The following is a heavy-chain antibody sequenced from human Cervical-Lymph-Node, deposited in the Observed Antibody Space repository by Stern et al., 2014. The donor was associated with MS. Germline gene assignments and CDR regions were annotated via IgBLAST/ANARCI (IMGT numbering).Heavy chain of an antibody. J-gene: IGHJ4*02. CDR1: GFIFSKAW. CDR2: IKSKTDGGTE. Sequence: EVQLVQSGGGLVKPGGSLRLSCAASGFIFSKAWLSWVRQAPGKGLEWIGRIKSKTDGGTEDYAGHVRGRFTISRDDSKNTVYLQMNSLKGEDTGVYYCTTLYDMGYWGQGTLVTVSS. CDR3: TTLYDMGY. V-gene: IGHV3-15*01. D-gene: IGHD3-9*01.